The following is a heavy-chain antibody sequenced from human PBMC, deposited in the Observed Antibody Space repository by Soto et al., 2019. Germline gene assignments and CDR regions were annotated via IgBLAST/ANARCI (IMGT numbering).Heavy chain of an antibody. V-gene: IGHV3-21*01. CDR3: ARSALPSEYQLPYYYYYYMDV. Sequence: GGSLRLSCAASGFTFSSYSMNWVRQAPGKGLEWVSSISSSSSYIYYADSVKGRFTISRDNAKNSLYLQMNSLRAEDTAVYYCARSALPSEYQLPYYYYYYMDVWGKGTTVTVSS. CDR1: GFTFSSYS. CDR2: ISSSSSYI. D-gene: IGHD2-2*01. J-gene: IGHJ6*03.